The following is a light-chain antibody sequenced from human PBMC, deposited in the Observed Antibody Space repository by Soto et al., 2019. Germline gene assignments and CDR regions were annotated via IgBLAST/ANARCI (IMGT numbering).Light chain of an antibody. V-gene: IGLV1-40*01. Sequence: QSVLTQPPSVSGAPGQRVTISCTGSSSNIGRGYNVHWYQQLPGTAPKLLIYGNSNRPSGVPDRFSGSKSGTSASLAITGLQAEDEADYYCQSYDSSLSGWVFGGGTKLTVL. CDR1: SSNIGRGYN. J-gene: IGLJ3*02. CDR2: GNS. CDR3: QSYDSSLSGWV.